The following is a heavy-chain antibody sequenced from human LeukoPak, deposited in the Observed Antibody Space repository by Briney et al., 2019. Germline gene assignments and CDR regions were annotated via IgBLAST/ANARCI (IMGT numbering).Heavy chain of an antibody. V-gene: IGHV3-30*02. D-gene: IGHD3-10*01. CDR3: AKVPHPHSWFGSLGTPFDP. CDR2: IRYDGSNK. Sequence: PGGSLRLSCAASGFTFSSYGMHWVRQAPGKGLEWVAFIRYDGSNKYYADSVKGRFTISRDNSKNTLYLQMNSLRAEDTAVYYCAKVPHPHSWFGSLGTPFDPWGQGTLVTVSS. J-gene: IGHJ5*02. CDR1: GFTFSSYG.